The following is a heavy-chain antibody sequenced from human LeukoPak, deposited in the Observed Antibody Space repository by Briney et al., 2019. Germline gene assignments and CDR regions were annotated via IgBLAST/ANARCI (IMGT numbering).Heavy chain of an antibody. Sequence: GGSLRLSCAASGFTVSSNYMSWVRQAPGKGLEWVSVIYSGGSTFYADSVKGRFTISRDNSKNTLYLQMNSLRAEDTAVYYCARVVVAAAGTFDPWGQGTLVTVSS. V-gene: IGHV3-53*01. CDR3: ARVVVAAAGTFDP. D-gene: IGHD6-13*01. CDR1: GFTVSSNY. CDR2: IYSGGST. J-gene: IGHJ5*02.